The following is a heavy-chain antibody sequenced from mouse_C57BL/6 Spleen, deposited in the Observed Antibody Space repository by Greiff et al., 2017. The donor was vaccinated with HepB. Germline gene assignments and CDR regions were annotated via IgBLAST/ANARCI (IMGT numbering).Heavy chain of an antibody. Sequence: EVQLQQSGPELVKPGASVKISCKASGYTFTDYYMNWVKQSHGKSLEWIGDINPNNGGTSYNQKFKGKATLTVDKSSSTAYMELRSLTSEDSAVYYCANLYSLAYWGQGTLVTVSA. D-gene: IGHD2-1*01. CDR3: ANLYSLAY. V-gene: IGHV1-26*01. J-gene: IGHJ3*01. CDR1: GYTFTDYY. CDR2: INPNNGGT.